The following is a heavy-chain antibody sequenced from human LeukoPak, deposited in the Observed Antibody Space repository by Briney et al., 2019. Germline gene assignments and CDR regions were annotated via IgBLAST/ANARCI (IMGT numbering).Heavy chain of an antibody. Sequence: GGSLRLSCAASGFTFSGYGMHWVRQAPGKGLEWVAFIRYDGSNKYYADSVKGRFTISRDNSKNTLYLQMNSLRAEDTAVYYCANLGMATIDYWGQGTLVTVSS. CDR2: IRYDGSNK. CDR3: ANLGMATIDY. V-gene: IGHV3-30*02. CDR1: GFTFSGYG. J-gene: IGHJ4*02. D-gene: IGHD5-24*01.